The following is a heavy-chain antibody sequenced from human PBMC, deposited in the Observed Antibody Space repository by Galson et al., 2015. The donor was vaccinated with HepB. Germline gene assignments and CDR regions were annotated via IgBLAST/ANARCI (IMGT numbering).Heavy chain of an antibody. D-gene: IGHD3-22*01. CDR3: ALRITMIVGFDP. V-gene: IGHV1-58*01. CDR1: GFTFTSSA. Sequence: SVKVSCKASGFTFTSSAVQWVRQARGQRLEWIGWIVVGSGNTNYAQKFQERVTITRDMSTSTAYMELSSLRSEDTAVYYRALRITMIVGFDPWGQGTLVTVSS. CDR2: IVVGSGNT. J-gene: IGHJ5*02.